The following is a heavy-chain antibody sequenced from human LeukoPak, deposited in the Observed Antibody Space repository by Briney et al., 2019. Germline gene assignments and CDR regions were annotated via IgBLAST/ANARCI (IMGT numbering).Heavy chain of an antibody. V-gene: IGHV3-23*01. CDR2: ISGSGGST. CDR1: GFTFSSYA. D-gene: IGHD4-17*01. CDR3: ANSYGDYVRGYYFDY. Sequence: GGSLRLSCAASGFTFSSYAVSWVRQAPGKGLEWVSAISGSGGSTYYADSVKGRFTISRDNSKNTLYLQMNSLRAEDTAVYYCANSYGDYVRGYYFDYWGQGTLVTVSS. J-gene: IGHJ4*02.